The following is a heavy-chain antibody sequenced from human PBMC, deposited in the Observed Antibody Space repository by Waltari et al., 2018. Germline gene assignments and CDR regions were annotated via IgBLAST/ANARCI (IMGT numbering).Heavy chain of an antibody. CDR3: ASFSVTRKGFDY. Sequence: EVQLVESGGGLVQPGGSLRLSCAASGFTFSSYSMNWVRQAPGKGRGWVSYISISISTIYYADSLKGRFTISRDNAKNSLYLQMNSLRAEDTSVYYCASFSVTRKGFDYWGQGTLVTVSS. J-gene: IGHJ4*02. V-gene: IGHV3-48*04. D-gene: IGHD4-17*01. CDR1: GFTFSSYS. CDR2: ISISISTI.